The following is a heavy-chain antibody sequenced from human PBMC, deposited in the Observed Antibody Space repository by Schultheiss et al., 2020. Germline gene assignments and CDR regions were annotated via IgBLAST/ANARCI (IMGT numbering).Heavy chain of an antibody. J-gene: IGHJ4*02. CDR1: GFTFRDYA. V-gene: IGHV3-23*01. D-gene: IGHD5-24*01. Sequence: CGSLRLSCAASGFTFRDYAMNWVRQAPGKRLEWVSSITGTGGRGGTYFADSVKGRFSVSRDDSKNTLFLQMNSLRAEDTAVYFCARVQDGYNLLDYWGQGTLVSVSS. CDR2: ITGTGGRGGT. CDR3: ARVQDGYNLLDY.